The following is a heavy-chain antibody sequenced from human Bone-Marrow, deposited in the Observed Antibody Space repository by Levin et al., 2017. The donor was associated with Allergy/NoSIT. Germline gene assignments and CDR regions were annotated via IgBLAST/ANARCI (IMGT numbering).Heavy chain of an antibody. Sequence: PGGSLRLSCAASGFTFSSYWMSWVRQAPGKGLEWVANIKQDGSEKYYVDSVKGRFTISRDNAKNSLYLQMNSLRAEDTAVYYCAREGARYYYDSSGYYPGGVDYWGQGTLVTVSS. J-gene: IGHJ4*02. D-gene: IGHD3-22*01. CDR2: IKQDGSEK. V-gene: IGHV3-7*01. CDR3: AREGARYYYDSSGYYPGGVDY. CDR1: GFTFSSYW.